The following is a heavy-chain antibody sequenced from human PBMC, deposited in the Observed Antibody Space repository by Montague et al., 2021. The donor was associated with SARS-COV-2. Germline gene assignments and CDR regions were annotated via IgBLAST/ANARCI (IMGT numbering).Heavy chain of an antibody. Sequence: SETLSLTCTASCAFITSHYWSWIRQPPGKGLEWIGNVFSGGNSKSNPSLKSRVTLSVDTSKNQFSLKLTSVTTADTALYYCVRDLYCRSTACIGNAFDVWGQGTMVSVFS. CDR2: VFSGGNS. V-gene: IGHV4-59*11. CDR3: VRDLYCRSTACIGNAFDV. J-gene: IGHJ3*01. CDR1: CAFITSHY. D-gene: IGHD2-2*01.